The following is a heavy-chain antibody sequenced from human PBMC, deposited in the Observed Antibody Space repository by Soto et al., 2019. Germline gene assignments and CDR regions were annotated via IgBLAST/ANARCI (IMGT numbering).Heavy chain of an antibody. CDR1: GFTFSSYE. J-gene: IGHJ6*02. CDR2: ISSSGSTI. V-gene: IGHV3-48*03. D-gene: IGHD2-2*02. CDR3: ARNGDRCSSTSCYIHYGMDV. Sequence: GGSLRLSCAASGFTFSSYEMNWVRQAPGKGLEWVSYISSSGSTIYYADSVKGRFTISRDNAKNSLYLQMNSLRAEDTAVYYCARNGDRCSSTSCYIHYGMDVWGQGTTVTVSS.